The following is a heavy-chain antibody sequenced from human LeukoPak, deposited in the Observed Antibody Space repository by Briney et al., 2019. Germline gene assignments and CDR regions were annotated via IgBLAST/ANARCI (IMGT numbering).Heavy chain of an antibody. CDR3: ARLVGGYPYYYYYMDV. D-gene: IGHD5-12*01. Sequence: SETLSLTCTVSGFSISSGYFWAWIRQPPGKGLEWIGEINHSGSTNYNPSLKSRVTISVDTSKNQFSLKLSSVTAADTAVYYCARLVGGYPYYYYYMDVWGKGTTVTISS. J-gene: IGHJ6*03. CDR2: INHSGST. CDR1: GFSISSGYF. V-gene: IGHV4-38-2*02.